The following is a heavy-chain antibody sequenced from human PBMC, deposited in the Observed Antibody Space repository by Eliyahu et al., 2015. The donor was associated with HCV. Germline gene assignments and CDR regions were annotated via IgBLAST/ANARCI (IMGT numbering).Heavy chain of an antibody. J-gene: IGHJ4*02. CDR1: GGSINNFY. Sequence: QVQLQESGPGLVKPSETLSLTCTVSGGSINNFYWSWIRQPAGKGLEWIGRIFTNGGTTYNPSLESRITISIDTSRNQFSLKLTSVTAADTAVYYCAREVPMEQSLWGRGKSVTVSS. D-gene: IGHD6-19*01. CDR2: IFTNGGT. V-gene: IGHV4-4*07. CDR3: AREVPMEQSL.